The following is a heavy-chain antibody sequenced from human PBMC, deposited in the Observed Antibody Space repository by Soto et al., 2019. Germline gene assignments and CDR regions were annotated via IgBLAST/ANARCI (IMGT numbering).Heavy chain of an antibody. D-gene: IGHD4-17*01. CDR1: GGSITSSSYY. CDR2: IYHSGST. Sequence: SETLSLTCTVSGGSITSSSYYWGWIRQPPGKGLEWIGYIYHSGSTYYNPSLKSRVTISVDRSKNQFSLKLSSVTAADTAVYYCARGVTPLTTIDYWGPGTLVTVSS. CDR3: ARGVTPLTTIDY. V-gene: IGHV4-39*07. J-gene: IGHJ4*02.